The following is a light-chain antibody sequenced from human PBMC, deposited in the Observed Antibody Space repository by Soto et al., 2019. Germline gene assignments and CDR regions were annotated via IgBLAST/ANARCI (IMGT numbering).Light chain of an antibody. Sequence: QSVLTQPPSVSVAPGQKVTISCSGSSSDIGGNYVSWYQQLPGTAPKLLIYDTNKRPSGIPDRFSGSKSGTSATLGITGLQPGDEANYFCATWDSSVSVGRVVFGEGTKLTVL. CDR3: ATWDSSVSVGRVV. CDR1: SSDIGGNY. CDR2: DTN. V-gene: IGLV1-51*01. J-gene: IGLJ2*01.